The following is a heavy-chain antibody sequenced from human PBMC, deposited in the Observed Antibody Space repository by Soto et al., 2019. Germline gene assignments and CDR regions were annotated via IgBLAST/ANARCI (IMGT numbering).Heavy chain of an antibody. J-gene: IGHJ4*02. D-gene: IGHD2-2*01. CDR2: IYYSGNT. Sequence: QVQLQESGPGLVTPSQTLSLTCAVSGGSISSGCYYWSCIRKHPGKGLGWIGYIYYSGNTHYNASLKSRVTISMDTSKNQFALNLSSVTAADTAVYYCASVVCGTTTCTNFDFWGQGTLVTVSS. V-gene: IGHV4-31*11. CDR3: ASVVCGTTTCTNFDF. CDR1: GGSISSGCYY.